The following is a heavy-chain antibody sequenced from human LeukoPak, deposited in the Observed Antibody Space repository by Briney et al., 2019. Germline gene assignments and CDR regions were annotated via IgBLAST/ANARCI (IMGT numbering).Heavy chain of an antibody. Sequence: GASVKVSCKASGYTFTSYGISWVRQAPGQGLEWMGWISAYNGNTNYAQKLQGRVTMTTDTSTSTAYMELRSLRSDDTAVYYCARDRRYYGSGRGPPHAFDIWGQGTMVTVSS. CDR1: GYTFTSYG. V-gene: IGHV1-18*01. CDR2: ISAYNGNT. J-gene: IGHJ3*02. D-gene: IGHD3-10*01. CDR3: ARDRRYYGSGRGPPHAFDI.